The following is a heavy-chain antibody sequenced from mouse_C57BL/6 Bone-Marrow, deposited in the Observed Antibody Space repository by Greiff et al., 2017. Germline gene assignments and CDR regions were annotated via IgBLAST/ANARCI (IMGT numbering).Heavy chain of an antibody. J-gene: IGHJ3*01. CDR3: AKGLCYGNPWFAY. D-gene: IGHD2-1*01. V-gene: IGHV2-3*01. CDR2: IWGDGGT. Sequence: QVQLKQSGPGLVAPSQCLSITCTVSGFSLTSDGVSWVRQPPGKGLEWLGVIWGDGGTNYHSALISSLGISKDNSNSQVFLNQNNLQTEDTATYYCAKGLCYGNPWFAYWGQGTLVTVSA. CDR1: GFSLTSDG.